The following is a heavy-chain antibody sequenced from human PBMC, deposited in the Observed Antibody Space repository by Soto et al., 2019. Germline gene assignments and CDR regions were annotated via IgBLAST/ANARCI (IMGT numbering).Heavy chain of an antibody. CDR2: IVVGSGNT. CDR3: AADIPGYYDDALDI. J-gene: IGHJ3*02. V-gene: IGHV1-58*01. CDR1: GFTFTSSA. D-gene: IGHD3-22*01. Sequence: PVKVSCKASGFTFTSSAVQWVRQARGQRLEWIGWIVVGSGNTNYAQKFQERVTITRDMSTSTAYMELSSLRSEDTAVYYSAADIPGYYDDALDIWGQGTMVTVSS.